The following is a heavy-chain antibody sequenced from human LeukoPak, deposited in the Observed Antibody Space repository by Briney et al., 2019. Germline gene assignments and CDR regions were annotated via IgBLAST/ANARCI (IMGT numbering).Heavy chain of an antibody. D-gene: IGHD2-2*01. CDR3: ARDGCGSTSCYPVFDF. CDR1: GFTFGDYT. CDR2: IRSEAYGGTT. V-gene: IGHV3-49*04. J-gene: IGHJ4*02. Sequence: PGRSLRLSCTASGFTFGDYTMSWVRQAPGKGLEWVGFIRSEAYGGTTEYAASVKGRFTISRDDSKSIAYLQMNSLKTEDTAMYYRARDGCGSTSCYPVFDFWGQGTLVTVSS.